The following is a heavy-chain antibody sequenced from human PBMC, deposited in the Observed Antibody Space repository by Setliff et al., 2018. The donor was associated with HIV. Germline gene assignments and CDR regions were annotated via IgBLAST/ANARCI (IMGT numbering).Heavy chain of an antibody. D-gene: IGHD3-10*01. CDR1: GGSFSGY. J-gene: IGHJ4*02. CDR2: INHSGTA. Sequence: NPSETLSLTCAVYGGSFSGYWSWIRQSPGKGLEWLGEINHSGTAYDNPSLKSRVTISVDPSKNQILLRLSSVTAADTAVYYCARLSGGMVPNYWGQGTLVTVSS. V-gene: IGHV4-34*01. CDR3: ARLSGGMVPNY.